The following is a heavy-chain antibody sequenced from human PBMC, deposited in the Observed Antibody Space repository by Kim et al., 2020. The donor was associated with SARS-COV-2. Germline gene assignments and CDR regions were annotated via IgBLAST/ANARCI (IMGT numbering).Heavy chain of an antibody. CDR3: ARDIVVVVAANAIDY. Sequence: GGSLRLSCAASGFTFSSYAMHWVRQAPGKGLEWVAVISYDGSNKYYADSVKGRFTISRDNSKNTLYLQMNSLRAEDTAVYYCARDIVVVVAANAIDYWGQGTPLPVSS. CDR2: ISYDGSNK. D-gene: IGHD2-15*01. J-gene: IGHJ4*01. V-gene: IGHV3-30-3*01. CDR1: GFTFSSYA.